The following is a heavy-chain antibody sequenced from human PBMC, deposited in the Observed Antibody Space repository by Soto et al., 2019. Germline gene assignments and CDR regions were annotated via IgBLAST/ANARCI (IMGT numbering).Heavy chain of an antibody. J-gene: IGHJ4*02. CDR1: GASIYNGGYF. CDR3: ARGSYYYDSSGYYHY. V-gene: IGHV4-30-4*01. CDR2: IHNSGSP. Sequence: SETLSLTCSVSGASIYNGGYFWSWIRQSPGKGLEWIGHIHNSGSPYNNPSLKSRVTISADTSMNQFSLALTSVTAADTATYYCARGSYYYDSSGYYHYWGQGTLVTVSS. D-gene: IGHD3-22*01.